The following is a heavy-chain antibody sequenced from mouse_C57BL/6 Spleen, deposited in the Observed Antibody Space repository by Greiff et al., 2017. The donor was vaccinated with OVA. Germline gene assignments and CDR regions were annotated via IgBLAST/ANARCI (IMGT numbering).Heavy chain of an antibody. D-gene: IGHD1-1*01. CDR1: GYTFTSYW. Sequence: HVQLQPSGAELVKPGASVKMSCKASGYTFTSYWITWVKQRPGQGLEWIGDIYPGSGSTNYNEKFKSKATLTVDTSSSTAYMQLSSLTSEDSAVYYCARHGSSYFDYWGQGTTLTVSS. CDR3: ARHGSSYFDY. J-gene: IGHJ2*01. V-gene: IGHV1-55*01. CDR2: IYPGSGST.